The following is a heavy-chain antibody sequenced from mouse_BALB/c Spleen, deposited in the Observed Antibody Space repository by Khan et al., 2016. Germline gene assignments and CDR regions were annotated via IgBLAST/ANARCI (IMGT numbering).Heavy chain of an antibody. Sequence: QIQLVQSGPELKKPGETVKISCKASGYTFTNYGMNWVKQAPGKGLKWMGWINTNTGEPTYAEEFKGRFAFSLETSASTAYLQINNLKNEDTATYFCARSGGNFDYWGQGTTRTVSS. V-gene: IGHV9-3*02. CDR1: GYTFTNYG. CDR3: ARSGGNFDY. CDR2: INTNTGEP. J-gene: IGHJ2*01. D-gene: IGHD3-1*01.